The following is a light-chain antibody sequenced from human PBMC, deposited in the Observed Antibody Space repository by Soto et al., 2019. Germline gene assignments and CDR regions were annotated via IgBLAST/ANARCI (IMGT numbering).Light chain of an antibody. Sequence: QSVLTQPHSVSGAPGQRVTISCTGSSSNIGAHYDVHWYQQLPGTAPKLLIYGNSNRPSGVPDRFSGSKSGTSASLAITGLQAEDEADYYCNSYTNSSAVVFGGGTKVTVL. CDR3: NSYTNSSAVV. J-gene: IGLJ2*01. V-gene: IGLV1-40*01. CDR1: SSNIGAHYD. CDR2: GNS.